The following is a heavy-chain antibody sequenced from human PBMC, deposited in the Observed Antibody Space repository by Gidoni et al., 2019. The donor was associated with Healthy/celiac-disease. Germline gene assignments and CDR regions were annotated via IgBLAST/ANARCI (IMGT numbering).Heavy chain of an antibody. V-gene: IGHV5-51*01. J-gene: IGHJ4*02. CDR2: IDPGYYDT. D-gene: IGHD3-22*01. CDR3: ARREYYDSSGYYYYYFDY. CDR1: GYSFPSYW. Sequence: VQLVQSGAEVKKPGESLNISFKGAGYSFPSYWIGWVRQMPGKGLEWMVIIDPGYYDTRYSPSCQGQVTSSADKSISTAYLQWSSLKASETAMYYCARREYYDSSGYYYYYFDYWGQGTLVTVSS.